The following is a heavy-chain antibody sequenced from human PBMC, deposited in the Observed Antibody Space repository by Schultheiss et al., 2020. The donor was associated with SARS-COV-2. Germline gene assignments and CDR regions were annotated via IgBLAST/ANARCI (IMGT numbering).Heavy chain of an antibody. J-gene: IGHJ4*02. CDR1: GFTFSSYT. CDR2: ISSSSAYI. Sequence: GESLKISCAASGFTFSSYTMNWVRQAPGKGLEWVSSISSSSAYIYYADSVKGRFTISRDNSKNTLYLQMNSLRAEDTAVYYCAREKTQYYDYIWGSYRDYFDYWGQGTLVTVSS. D-gene: IGHD3-16*01. V-gene: IGHV3-21*04. CDR3: AREKTQYYDYIWGSYRDYFDY.